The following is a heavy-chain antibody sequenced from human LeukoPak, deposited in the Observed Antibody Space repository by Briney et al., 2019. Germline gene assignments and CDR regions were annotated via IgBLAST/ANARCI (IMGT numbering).Heavy chain of an antibody. CDR1: GGTFSSYA. CDR2: IIPIFGTA. Sequence: ASVKVSCKASGGTFSSYAISWVRQAPGQGLEWMGGIIPIFGTANYAQKFQGRVTITADESTSTAYMELSSLRSEDTAVYYCARGSSSWPTENDAFDIWGQGTMVTVSS. CDR3: ARGSSSWPTENDAFDI. D-gene: IGHD6-13*01. J-gene: IGHJ3*02. V-gene: IGHV1-69*13.